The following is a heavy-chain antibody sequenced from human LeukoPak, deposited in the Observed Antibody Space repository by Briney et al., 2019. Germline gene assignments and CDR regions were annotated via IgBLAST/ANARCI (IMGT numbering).Heavy chain of an antibody. CDR2: IKQDGSVK. V-gene: IGHV3-7*01. D-gene: IGHD2-15*01. Sequence: GGSLRLSCAASGFTFSSYWMSWVRQAPGKGLEWVANIKQDGSVKYYVDSVKGRFTISRDNAKNSLYLQMNSLRAEDTAVYYCARLVVVAARDYWGQGTLVTVSS. J-gene: IGHJ4*02. CDR1: GFTFSSYW. CDR3: ARLVVVAARDY.